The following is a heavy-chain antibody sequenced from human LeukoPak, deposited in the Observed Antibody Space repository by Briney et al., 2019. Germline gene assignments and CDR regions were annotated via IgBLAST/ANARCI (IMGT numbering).Heavy chain of an antibody. Sequence: GGSLRLSCAASGFTFSSYAMSWVRQAPGKGLEWVSAISGSGGSTYYADSVKGRFTISRDNAKNSLYLQMNSLRAEDTAVYYCARDEVGAEFDPWGQGTLVTVSS. CDR1: GFTFSSYA. V-gene: IGHV3-23*01. J-gene: IGHJ5*02. CDR2: ISGSGGST. CDR3: ARDEVGAEFDP. D-gene: IGHD1-26*01.